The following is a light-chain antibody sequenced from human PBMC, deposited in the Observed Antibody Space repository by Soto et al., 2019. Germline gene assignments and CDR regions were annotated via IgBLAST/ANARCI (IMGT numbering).Light chain of an antibody. CDR2: EVS. V-gene: IGLV2-8*01. J-gene: IGLJ1*01. Sequence: VLAQPPPPSGAPWQSVTISCPGTSSEVVAYNYVSWYQQLPGKAPKLIIYEVSKRPSGVPDRFSGSKSGNTASLTVSGLQAEDEADYYCTSYAGTYSFFYVFGTGTKVTVL. CDR3: TSYAGTYSFFYV. CDR1: SSEVVAYNY.